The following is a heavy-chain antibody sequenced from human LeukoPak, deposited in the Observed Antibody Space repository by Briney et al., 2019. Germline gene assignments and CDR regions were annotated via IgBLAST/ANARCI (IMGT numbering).Heavy chain of an antibody. CDR2: INHRGGT. CDR3: VRELAVARAAFDM. Sequence: SETLSLTCADFGGSFSGYYWSWIRQPPGRGLEWIGEINHRGGTNYNPSLKSRVSISVDTSKNQFSLNLRSVTAADTAVYYCVRELAVARAAFDMWGQGTMVTVSS. J-gene: IGHJ3*02. CDR1: GGSFSGYY. V-gene: IGHV4-34*01. D-gene: IGHD6-19*01.